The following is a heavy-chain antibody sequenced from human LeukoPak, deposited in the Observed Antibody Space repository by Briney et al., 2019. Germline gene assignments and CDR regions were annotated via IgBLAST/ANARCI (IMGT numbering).Heavy chain of an antibody. V-gene: IGHV1-69*01. CDR3: ASQGIVGAARYFDY. D-gene: IGHD1-26*01. CDR2: IIPIFGTA. CDR1: GGTFSSYA. Sequence: SVKVSCKASGGTFSSYAISWVRQAPGQGLEWMGGIIPIFGTANYAQKFQGRVTITADESTSTAYMELSSLRSEDTAVYYCASQGIVGAARYFDYWGQGTLVTVSS. J-gene: IGHJ4*02.